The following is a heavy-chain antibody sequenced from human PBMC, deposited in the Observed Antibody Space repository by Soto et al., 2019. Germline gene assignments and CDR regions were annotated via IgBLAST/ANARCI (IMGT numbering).Heavy chain of an antibody. D-gene: IGHD4-17*01. Sequence: GASVKVSCKASGGTFSSYAISWVRQAPGQGLEWMGGIIPIFGTANYAQKFQGRVTITADKTTGTAYMELSSLRSEDTAVYYCASSRGLNDYGDYLDYWGQGTLVTVSS. CDR3: ASSRGLNDYGDYLDY. J-gene: IGHJ4*02. V-gene: IGHV1-69*06. CDR1: GGTFSSYA. CDR2: IIPIFGTA.